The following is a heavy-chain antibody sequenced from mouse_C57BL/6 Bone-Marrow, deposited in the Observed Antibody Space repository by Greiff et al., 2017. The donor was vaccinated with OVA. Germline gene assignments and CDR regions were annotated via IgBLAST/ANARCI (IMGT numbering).Heavy chain of an antibody. CDR3: ARNLITTVVARENYFDY. V-gene: IGHV2-2*01. CDR1: GFSLTSYG. J-gene: IGHJ2*01. D-gene: IGHD1-1*01. Sequence: QVQLKQSGPGLVQPSQSLSITCTVSGFSLTSYGVHWVRQSPGKGLEWLGVIWSGGSTDYNAAFISRLSISKDNTKSQVFFKMNSLQADDTAIYYCARNLITTVVARENYFDYWGQGTTLTVSS. CDR2: IWSGGST.